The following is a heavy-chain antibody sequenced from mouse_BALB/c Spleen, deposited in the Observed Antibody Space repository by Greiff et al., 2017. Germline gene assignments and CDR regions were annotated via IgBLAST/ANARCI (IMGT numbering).Heavy chain of an antibody. CDR2: ISTYYGDA. J-gene: IGHJ2*01. Sequence: QVQLQQSGAELVRPGVSVKISCKGSGYTFTDYAMHWVKQSHAKSLEWIGVISTYYGDASYNQKFKGKATMTVDKSSSTAYMELARLTSEDSAIYYCARSRYDGGFDYWGQGTTLTVSS. V-gene: IGHV1S137*01. CDR3: ARSRYDGGFDY. D-gene: IGHD2-14*01. CDR1: GYTFTDYA.